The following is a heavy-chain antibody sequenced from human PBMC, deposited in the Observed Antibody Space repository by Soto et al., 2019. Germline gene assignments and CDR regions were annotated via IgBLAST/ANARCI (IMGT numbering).Heavy chain of an antibody. J-gene: IGHJ4*02. V-gene: IGHV3-33*01. CDR3: AREGDTAMVTLDY. CDR2: IWYDGSNK. D-gene: IGHD5-18*01. Sequence: QVQLVESGGGVVQPGRSLSLSCAASGFTFSSYGMHWVRQAPGKGLEWVAVIWYDGSNKYYADSVKGRFTISRDNSKNTLYLQMNSLRAEDTAVYYCAREGDTAMVTLDYWGQGTLVTVSS. CDR1: GFTFSSYG.